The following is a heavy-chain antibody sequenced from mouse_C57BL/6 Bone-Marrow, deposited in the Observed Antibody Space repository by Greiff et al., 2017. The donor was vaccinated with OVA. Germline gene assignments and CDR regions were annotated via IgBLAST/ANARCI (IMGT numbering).Heavy chain of an antibody. CDR3: ARGYYGSSYYWDFDG. CDR1: GYAFSSSW. J-gene: IGHJ1*03. CDR2: IYPGDGDT. D-gene: IGHD1-1*01. Sequence: VQGVESGPELVKPGASVKISCKASGYAFSSSWMNWVKQRPGQGLEWIGRIYPGDGDTNYNGKFKGKATLTADKSSGTAYMQLSSLTSEDSSVYFCARGYYGSSYYWDFDGWGTGTTVTVAS. V-gene: IGHV1-82*01.